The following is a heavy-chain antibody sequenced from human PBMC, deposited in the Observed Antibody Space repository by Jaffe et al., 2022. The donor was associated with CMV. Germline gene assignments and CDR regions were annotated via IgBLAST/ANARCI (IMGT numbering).Heavy chain of an antibody. CDR2: ISWNSGSI. Sequence: EVQLVESGGGLVQPGRSLRLSCAASGFTFDDYAMHWVRQAPGKGLEWVSGISWNSGSIGYADSVKGRFTISRDNAKNSLYLQMNSLRAEDTALYYCAKDIHSSSWKGNYFDYWGQGTLVTVSS. CDR1: GFTFDDYA. D-gene: IGHD6-13*01. J-gene: IGHJ4*02. V-gene: IGHV3-9*01. CDR3: AKDIHSSSWKGNYFDY.